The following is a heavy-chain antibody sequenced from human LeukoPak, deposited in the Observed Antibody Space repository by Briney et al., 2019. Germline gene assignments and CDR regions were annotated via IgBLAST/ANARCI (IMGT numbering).Heavy chain of an antibody. D-gene: IGHD6-13*01. V-gene: IGHV3-30*04. CDR1: EFTFSSYA. J-gene: IGHJ4*02. CDR3: ARGGPAAGRFDY. Sequence: GGSLRLSCAASEFTFSSYAMYWVRQAPDQGLEWVALIPYDGTNKYYADSVKGRFTISRDNSKNTLYLQMNSLRGEDTAVYYCARGGPAAGRFDYWGQGTLVTVSS. CDR2: IPYDGTNK.